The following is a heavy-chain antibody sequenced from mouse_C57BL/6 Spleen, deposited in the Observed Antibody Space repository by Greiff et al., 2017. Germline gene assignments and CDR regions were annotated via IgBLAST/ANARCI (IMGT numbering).Heavy chain of an antibody. CDR3: ARIGYPTYWYFDV. J-gene: IGHJ1*03. V-gene: IGHV2-2*01. CDR1: GFSLTSYG. D-gene: IGHD5-1-1*01. CDR2: IWSGGST. Sequence: VQLQQSGPGLVQPSQSLSITCTVSGFSLTSYGVHWVRQSPGKGLEWLGVIWSGGSTDYNAAFISRLSISKDNSKSQVFFKMNSLQADDTAIYYCARIGYPTYWYFDVWGTGTTVTVSS.